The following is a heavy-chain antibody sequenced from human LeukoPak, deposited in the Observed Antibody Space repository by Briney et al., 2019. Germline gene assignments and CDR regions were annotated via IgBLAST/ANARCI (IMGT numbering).Heavy chain of an antibody. D-gene: IGHD3-3*01. Sequence: GGSLRLSCAVSGFTFKLYWMHWVRQAPGKGPVWVSRINDDGSDTTYADSVKGRFTISRDDAKNMLFLQMNSLRAEDTAVYYCARVGLYGDYVVYWGQGTLVTVSS. CDR1: GFTFKLYW. V-gene: IGHV3-74*01. CDR3: ARVGLYGDYVVY. CDR2: INDDGSDT. J-gene: IGHJ4*02.